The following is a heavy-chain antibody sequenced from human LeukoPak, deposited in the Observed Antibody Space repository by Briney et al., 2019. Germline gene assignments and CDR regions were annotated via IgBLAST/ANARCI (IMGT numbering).Heavy chain of an antibody. CDR1: GFTFSSYA. D-gene: IGHD6-19*01. CDR2: ISSNGGST. V-gene: IGHV3-64*01. J-gene: IGHJ6*02. Sequence: GGSLRLSCAASGFTFSSYALHWVRQAPGKGLEYVSAISSNGGSTYYANSVKGRFTISRDNSKNTLYLQMGSLRAEDMAVYYCARAWGWVQPYYYYGMDVWGQGTTVTVSS. CDR3: ARAWGWVQPYYYYGMDV.